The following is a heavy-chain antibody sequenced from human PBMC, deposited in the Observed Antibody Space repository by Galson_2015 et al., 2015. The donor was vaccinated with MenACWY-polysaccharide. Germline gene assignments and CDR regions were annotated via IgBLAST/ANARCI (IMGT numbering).Heavy chain of an antibody. CDR2: IGRSRSYI. V-gene: IGHV3-21*01. J-gene: IGHJ6*03. CDR1: GFTLSNYC. CDR3: ARDLRACYHYYMDV. Sequence: SLRLSCAASGFTLSNYCMKWVRQAPGKGLEWVASIGRSRSYIYYADSVKGRFTISRDNAKNSLYLQMDSLRAEDTAVYYCARDLRACYHYYMDVWGKGTTVTVSS. D-gene: IGHD2-2*01.